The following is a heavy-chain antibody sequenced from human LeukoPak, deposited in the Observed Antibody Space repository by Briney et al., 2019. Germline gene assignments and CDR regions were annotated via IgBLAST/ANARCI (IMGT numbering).Heavy chain of an antibody. D-gene: IGHD4-23*01. CDR2: IRSKAYGGTT. CDR1: GFPFGDYA. V-gene: IGHV3-49*04. J-gene: IGHJ4*02. Sequence: QPGRSLRLSCTASGFPFGDYAMSWVRQAPGKGLEWVGFIRSKAYGGTTEYAASVKGRFTISRDDSKSIAYLQMNSLKTEDTAVYYCTREGVTHYFDYWGQGTLVTVSS. CDR3: TREGVTHYFDY.